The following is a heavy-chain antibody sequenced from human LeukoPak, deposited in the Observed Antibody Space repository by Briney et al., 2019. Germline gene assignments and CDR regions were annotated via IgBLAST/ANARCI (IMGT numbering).Heavy chain of an antibody. Sequence: PGGSLRLSCAASGFTFSSYVMHWVRQAPGKGLEWVAVIWSDGSNKYFADSVKGRFTISRDNSKNTLYLQMNSLRAEDTAVYYCAKGVPAAMHYFQHWGQGTLVTVSS. D-gene: IGHD2-2*01. J-gene: IGHJ1*01. CDR1: GFTFSSYV. CDR3: AKGVPAAMHYFQH. V-gene: IGHV3-33*06. CDR2: IWSDGSNK.